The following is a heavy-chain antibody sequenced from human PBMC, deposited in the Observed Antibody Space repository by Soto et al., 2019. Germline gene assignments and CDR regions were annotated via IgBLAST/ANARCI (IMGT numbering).Heavy chain of an antibody. CDR3: AKVPQMGTVTTSYYCYMHV. D-gene: IGHD5-18*01. J-gene: IGHJ6*03. CDR2: IIPLLGIA. Sequence: QVHLVQSGAEVKKPGSSVKVSCKASGDTFSRHTISCLRQAPGQGLEWLGRIIPLLGIANYAHKFQGRVTINAYKYTSTGDMHVSSLRSKHTAVYYCAKVPQMGTVTTSYYCYMHVWGKGTTLTVSS. CDR1: GDTFSRHT. V-gene: IGHV1-69*02.